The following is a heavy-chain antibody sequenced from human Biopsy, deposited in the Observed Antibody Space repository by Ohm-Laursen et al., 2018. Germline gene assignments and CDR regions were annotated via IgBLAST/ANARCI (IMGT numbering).Heavy chain of an antibody. J-gene: IGHJ2*01. CDR3: ARDRGYYSDRTVPGYFDL. V-gene: IGHV4-59*01. D-gene: IGHD3-22*01. CDR2: VYYTGRT. CDR1: GDSISSYY. Sequence: SETLSLTCTVSGDSISSYYWSWIRQPPGKGLEWIGYVYYTGRTDYNPSLQSRVTISVDTSKNHFSLRLRSVTTADTAIYYCARDRGYYSDRTVPGYFDLWGRGTLVTVSS.